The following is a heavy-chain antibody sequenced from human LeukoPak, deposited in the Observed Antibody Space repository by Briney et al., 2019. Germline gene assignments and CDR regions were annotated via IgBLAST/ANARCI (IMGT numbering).Heavy chain of an antibody. Sequence: SETLSLTCTVSGGSIRSYFWSWVRQSPGKGLEWLGFMHHNGSANINPSLKSRVTISMDTSKNQFALKMSSLTAADTAVYYCARDSPFEWDVFGDSFDIWGQGTVVTVSS. CDR1: GGSIRSYF. J-gene: IGHJ3*02. CDR3: ARDSPFEWDVFGDSFDI. V-gene: IGHV4-59*01. CDR2: MHHNGSA. D-gene: IGHD1-26*01.